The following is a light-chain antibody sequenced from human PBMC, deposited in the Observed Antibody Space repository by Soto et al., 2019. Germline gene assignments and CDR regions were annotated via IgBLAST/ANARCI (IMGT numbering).Light chain of an antibody. J-gene: IGKJ1*01. CDR3: HQYGSSSWT. CDR2: DAS. CDR1: QSVRSSY. Sequence: EIVLSQSPDTLSLSPGERATLSCRASQSVRSSYLAWYQQKPGQAPRLLIYDASSRATGIPDRFSGSGSGTDFTLTISRLEPEDFAVYYCHQYGSSSWTFGQGTKVDI. V-gene: IGKV3-20*01.